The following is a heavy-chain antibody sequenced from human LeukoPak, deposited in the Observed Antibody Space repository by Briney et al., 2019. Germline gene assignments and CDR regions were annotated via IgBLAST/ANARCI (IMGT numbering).Heavy chain of an antibody. D-gene: IGHD2-15*01. Sequence: ASVKVSCKASGYTFTGYYVHWVRQAPGQGLEWLGWINPNSGGANYAQKFQGRVTMTRDTATSTAYMDLSGLRSDDTAVYYCARDQFGRSVVGGVGAASTRFYSIDGWGQGTTVTVSS. CDR2: INPNSGGA. CDR3: ARDQFGRSVVGGVGAASTRFYSIDG. J-gene: IGHJ6*02. V-gene: IGHV1-2*02. CDR1: GYTFTGYY.